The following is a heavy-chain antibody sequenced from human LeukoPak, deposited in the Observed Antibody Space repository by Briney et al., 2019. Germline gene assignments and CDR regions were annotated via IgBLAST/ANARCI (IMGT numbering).Heavy chain of an antibody. Sequence: ASVKVSCKASGYTFTSYGISWVRQAPGQGLEWMGWISAYNGNTNYAQKLQGRVTMTTDTSTSTAYMELRSLRSDDTAVYYCAREFLYCSSTSCYREGYYYMDVWGKGTTVTVSS. CDR1: GYTFTSYG. D-gene: IGHD2-2*02. V-gene: IGHV1-18*01. CDR2: ISAYNGNT. J-gene: IGHJ6*03. CDR3: AREFLYCSSTSCYREGYYYMDV.